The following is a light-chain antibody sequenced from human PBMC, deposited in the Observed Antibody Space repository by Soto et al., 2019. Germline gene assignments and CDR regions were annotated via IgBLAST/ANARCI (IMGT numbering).Light chain of an antibody. CDR2: DAS. CDR3: QQYGYSPVMYT. V-gene: IGKV3-20*01. J-gene: IGKJ2*01. CDR1: QSVSSY. Sequence: EIVLTQSPATLSLSPGERATLSCRASQSVSSYLAWYQQKPGQAPRLLIYDASRRATGIPDRFIGSGSGTDFTLTISRLEPEDFAVYYCQQYGYSPVMYTFGQGTKLEIK.